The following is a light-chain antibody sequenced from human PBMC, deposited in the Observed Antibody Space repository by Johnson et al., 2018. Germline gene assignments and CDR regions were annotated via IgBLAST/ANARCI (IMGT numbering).Light chain of an antibody. Sequence: QSVLTQPPSVSAAPGQKVTISCSGSSSNIGNNYVSWYQQLPGTAPKLLIYENNKRPSGFPDRFSGSKSGTSATLGITGLQTGDEADYYCGTWDSSPSAGNVCATVTKVTVL. CDR1: SSNIGNNY. CDR3: GTWDSSPSAGNV. V-gene: IGLV1-51*02. J-gene: IGLJ1*01. CDR2: ENN.